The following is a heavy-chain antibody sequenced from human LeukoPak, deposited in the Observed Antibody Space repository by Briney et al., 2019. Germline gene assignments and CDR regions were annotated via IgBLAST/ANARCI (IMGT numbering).Heavy chain of an antibody. D-gene: IGHD3-10*01. CDR1: GFTFSDYY. J-gene: IGHJ4*02. CDR2: ISSSGSTI. CDR3: ASNITMVRDTSRVANY. V-gene: IGHV3-11*01. Sequence: GGSLRLSCAASGFTFSDYYMSWIRQAPGKGLEWVSYISSSGSTIYYADSVKGRFTISRDNAKNSLYLQMNSLRAEDTAVYYCASNITMVRDTSRVANYWGQGTLVTVSS.